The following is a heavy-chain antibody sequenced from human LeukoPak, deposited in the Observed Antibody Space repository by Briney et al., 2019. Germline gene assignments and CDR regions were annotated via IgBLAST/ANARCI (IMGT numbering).Heavy chain of an antibody. J-gene: IGHJ4*02. Sequence: SGGPLRLSCAASGFTFDDYAMHWVRQAPGKGLEWVSGISWNSGSIGYADSVKGRFTISRDNAKNSLYLQMNSLRAEDTALYYCAKDMSGASSGWGFDYWGQGTLVTVSS. D-gene: IGHD6-19*01. CDR1: GFTFDDYA. CDR2: ISWNSGSI. V-gene: IGHV3-9*01. CDR3: AKDMSGASSGWGFDY.